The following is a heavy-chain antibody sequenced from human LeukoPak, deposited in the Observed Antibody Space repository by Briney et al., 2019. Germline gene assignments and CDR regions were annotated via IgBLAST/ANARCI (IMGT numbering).Heavy chain of an antibody. CDR1: GYTFTSYD. J-gene: IGHJ1*01. CDR2: INPSGGST. D-gene: IGHD2-2*02. CDR3: ARGAMPVVLPAAIPHEYFHH. V-gene: IGHV1-46*03. Sequence: ASVKVSCKASGYTFTSYDINWVRQAPGQGLEWMGIINPSGGSTSYAQKFQGRVSMTRDTSTSTVYMELSSLRSEDTAVYYCARGAMPVVLPAAIPHEYFHHWGQGTLVTVSS.